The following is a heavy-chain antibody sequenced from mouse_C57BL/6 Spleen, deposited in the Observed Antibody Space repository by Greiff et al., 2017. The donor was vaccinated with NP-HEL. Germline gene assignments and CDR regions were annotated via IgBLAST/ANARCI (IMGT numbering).Heavy chain of an antibody. CDR3: ARYRGLHYAMDY. Sequence: QVQLQQPGAELVKPGASVKLSCKASGYTFTSYWMQWVKQRPGQGLEWIGEIDPSDSYTNYNQKFKGKATLTVDTSSSTAYMQLNSLTSEDSAVYYCARYRGLHYAMDYWGQGTSVTVSS. CDR2: IDPSDSYT. CDR1: GYTFTSYW. J-gene: IGHJ4*01. D-gene: IGHD2-4*01. V-gene: IGHV1-50*01.